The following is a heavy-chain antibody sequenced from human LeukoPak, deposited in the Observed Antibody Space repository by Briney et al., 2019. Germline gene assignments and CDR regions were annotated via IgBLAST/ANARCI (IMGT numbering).Heavy chain of an antibody. Sequence: ASVKVSCKASGYTFTGYYMHWVRQAPGQGLEWMGWINPNSGGTNYAQKFQGRVTMTRDTSISTAYMELSRLRSDDTAVYYCAREVVAVAAHYYYYMDVWGKGTTVTLS. J-gene: IGHJ6*03. CDR2: INPNSGGT. CDR3: AREVVAVAAHYYYYMDV. D-gene: IGHD6-19*01. V-gene: IGHV1-2*02. CDR1: GYTFTGYY.